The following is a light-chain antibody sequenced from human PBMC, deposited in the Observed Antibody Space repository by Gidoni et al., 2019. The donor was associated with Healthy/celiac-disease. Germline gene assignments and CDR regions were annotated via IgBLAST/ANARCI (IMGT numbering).Light chain of an antibody. CDR2: KAS. CDR3: QQYNSYPIT. V-gene: IGKV1-5*03. Sequence: DIQMTQSPSTLSASVEDRVTITCRASQSISSWLAWYQQKPGKAPKLLIYKASSLESGVPSRFSGSGSGTEFTLTISSLQPDDFATYYCQQYNSYPITFGPGTKVDIK. CDR1: QSISSW. J-gene: IGKJ3*01.